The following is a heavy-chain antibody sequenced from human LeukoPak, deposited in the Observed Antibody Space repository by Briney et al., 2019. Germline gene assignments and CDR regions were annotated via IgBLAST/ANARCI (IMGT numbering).Heavy chain of an antibody. Sequence: MSGGSLRLSCAASGFTFSSYSMNWVRQAPGKGLEWVSSISSSSSYIYYADSVKGRFTISRDNAKNSLYLQMNSLRAEDTAVYYCARDNPGGGWNDVWGQGTLVTVSS. D-gene: IGHD1-1*01. V-gene: IGHV3-21*01. CDR1: GFTFSSYS. J-gene: IGHJ4*02. CDR2: ISSSSSYI. CDR3: ARDNPGGGWNDV.